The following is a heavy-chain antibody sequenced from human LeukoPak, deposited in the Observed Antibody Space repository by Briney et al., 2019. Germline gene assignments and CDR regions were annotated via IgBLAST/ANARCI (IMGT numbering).Heavy chain of an antibody. D-gene: IGHD1-26*01. CDR3: ARSRYTGSHFDH. CDR1: GFTFSSYW. CDR2: INSDGSSL. J-gene: IGHJ4*02. Sequence: PGGSLRLSCAASGFTFSSYWVQWVRQAPGKGLVWISRINSDGSSLSYADSVKGRFTISRDNAKNTVYLQMNSLRAEDTAVYYCARSRYTGSHFDHWGQGTLVTVSS. V-gene: IGHV3-74*01.